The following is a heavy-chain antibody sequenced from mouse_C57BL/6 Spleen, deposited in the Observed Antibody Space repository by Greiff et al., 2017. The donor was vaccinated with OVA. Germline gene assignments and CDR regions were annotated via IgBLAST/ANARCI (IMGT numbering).Heavy chain of an antibody. D-gene: IGHD3-1*01. CDR1: GFTFSSYA. CDR3: ARDRGTSNYFDY. J-gene: IGHJ2*01. V-gene: IGHV5-4*01. Sequence: EVKVEESGGGLVKPGGSLKLSCAASGFTFSSYAMSWVRQTPEKRLEWVATISDGGSYTYYPDNVKGRFTISRDNAKNNLYLQMSHLKSEDTAMYYCARDRGTSNYFDYWGQGTTLTVSS. CDR2: ISDGGSYT.